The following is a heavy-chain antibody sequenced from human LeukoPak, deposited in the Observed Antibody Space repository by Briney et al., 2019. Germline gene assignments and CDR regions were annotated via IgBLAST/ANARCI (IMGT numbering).Heavy chain of an antibody. Sequence: KPGGSLRLSCAASGFKFSDYYMSWIRQAPGKGLEWVSYISSSGSTIYYAESVKGRFTISRDNAKNSVYLQMNSLRAEDTAVYYSASGRYDFWSGYYRDWGQGTLVTVSS. V-gene: IGHV3-11*01. J-gene: IGHJ4*02. D-gene: IGHD3-3*01. CDR2: ISSSGSTI. CDR3: ASGRYDFWSGYYRD. CDR1: GFKFSDYY.